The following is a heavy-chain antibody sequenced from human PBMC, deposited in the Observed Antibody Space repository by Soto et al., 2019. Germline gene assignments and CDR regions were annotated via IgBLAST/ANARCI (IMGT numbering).Heavy chain of an antibody. CDR3: ARALAAVKWLRTVTTGRVGLGPAPINSYHMEV. CDR2: INHSGST. J-gene: IGHJ6*03. V-gene: IGHV4-34*01. Sequence: PSETLSLTCAVYGGSFSVYYWSWIRQPPGKGLEWIGEINHSGSTNYNPSLKSRVTISVDTSKDQFSLKLSSVTAADTAVYYCARALAAVKWLRTVTTGRVGLGPAPINSYHMEVWGKGTTVTVPS. D-gene: IGHD4-4*01. CDR1: GGSFSVYY.